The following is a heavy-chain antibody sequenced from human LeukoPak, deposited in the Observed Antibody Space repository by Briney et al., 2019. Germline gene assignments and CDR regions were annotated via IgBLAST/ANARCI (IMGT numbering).Heavy chain of an antibody. CDR3: ARELAYNWNYLSFDY. V-gene: IGHV3-48*02. CDR2: ISSSSSTI. CDR1: GLTFSSYS. J-gene: IGHJ4*02. D-gene: IGHD1-7*01. Sequence: GGSLRLSCAASGLTFSSYSMNWVRQAPGKGLEWVSYISSSSSTIYYADSVKGRFTISRDNAKNSLYQQMNSLRDEDTAVYYCARELAYNWNYLSFDYWGQGTLVTVSS.